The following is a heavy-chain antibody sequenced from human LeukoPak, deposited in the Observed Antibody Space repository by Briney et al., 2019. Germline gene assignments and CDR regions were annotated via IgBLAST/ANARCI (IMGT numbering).Heavy chain of an antibody. Sequence: GGSLRLSCAASGFTVSSNGMSWVRQAPGRGLEWVSVIYSGGSTYYADSVKGRFTISRDNSKNTLFLQMNSLRAGDTAVYYCARGTVTMVHYWGQGILFTVSS. CDR3: ARGTVTMVHY. CDR2: IYSGGST. V-gene: IGHV3-66*01. J-gene: IGHJ4*02. D-gene: IGHD3-10*01. CDR1: GFTVSSNG.